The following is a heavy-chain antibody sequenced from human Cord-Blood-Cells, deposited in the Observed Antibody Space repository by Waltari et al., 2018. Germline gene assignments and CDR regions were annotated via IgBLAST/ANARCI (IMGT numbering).Heavy chain of an antibody. CDR1: GGSISSSSYY. V-gene: IGHV4-39*01. CDR2: IYYSGST. CDR3: ARHEGMWFDP. D-gene: IGHD3-10*01. J-gene: IGHJ5*02. Sequence: QLQLQESGPGLVKPSETLSLTCTVSGGSISSSSYYWGWIRQPPGKGLEWIGSIYYSGSTYYNPSLKSRVTIAIDTSKNQFSLKLSSVTAADTAVYYCARHEGMWFDPWGQGTLVTVSS.